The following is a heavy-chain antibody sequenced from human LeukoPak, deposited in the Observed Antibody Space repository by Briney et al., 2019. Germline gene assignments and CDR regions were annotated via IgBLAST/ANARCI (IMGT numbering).Heavy chain of an antibody. D-gene: IGHD3-22*01. J-gene: IGHJ4*02. CDR1: GGSISSYY. V-gene: IGHV4-59*01. CDR3: ASGETDSSGYYYYFDY. CDR2: IYYSGST. Sequence: SSETLSLTCTVSGGSISSYYWSWIRQPPGKGLEWIGYIYYSGSTNYNPSLKSRVTISVDTSKNQFSLKLSSVTAADTAVYYCASGETDSSGYYYYFDYWGQGTLVTVSP.